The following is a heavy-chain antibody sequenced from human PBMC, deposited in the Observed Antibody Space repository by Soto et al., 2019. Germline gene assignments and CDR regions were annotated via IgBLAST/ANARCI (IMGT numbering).Heavy chain of an antibody. CDR1: GFTFSSYY. V-gene: IGHV3-7*01. J-gene: IGHJ4*02. Sequence: EVQLVESGGGLVQPGGSLRLSCAASGFTFSSYYMSWVRQAQGKGLEWVANVNEDGSEKYYVVSVKGRFTVSRDNAKNSLYLKMNSLRAEDTAVYYCAKWGGAGSDSWGQGTLVTVSS. D-gene: IGHD1-26*01. CDR3: AKWGGAGSDS. CDR2: VNEDGSEK.